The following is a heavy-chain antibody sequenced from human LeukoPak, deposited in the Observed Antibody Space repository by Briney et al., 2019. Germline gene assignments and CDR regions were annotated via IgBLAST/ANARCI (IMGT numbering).Heavy chain of an antibody. CDR1: GFTFSSYS. V-gene: IGHV3-21*01. CDR2: ISSSSSYI. Sequence: GGSLRLSCAASGFTFSSYSMNWVRQAPGKGLVWVSSISSSSSYIYYADSVKGRFTISRDNAKNSLYLQMNSLRAEDTAVYYCASPYRLLWFGELYYWGQGTLVTVSS. D-gene: IGHD3-10*01. J-gene: IGHJ4*02. CDR3: ASPYRLLWFGELYY.